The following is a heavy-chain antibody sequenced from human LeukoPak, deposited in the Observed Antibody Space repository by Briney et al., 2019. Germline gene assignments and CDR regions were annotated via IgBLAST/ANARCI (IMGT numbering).Heavy chain of an antibody. J-gene: IGHJ4*02. CDR3: ARTSIAARRADFDY. Sequence: ASVKLSCKTSGYTFTHYYIHWVRQAPGQGLEWMGWINSNSGGTSYTQKFQRRVTLTRDTPTRTAYMELNRLTSDDTAVYYCARTSIAARRADFDYWGQGTVVTVSS. CDR1: GYTFTHYY. V-gene: IGHV1-2*02. D-gene: IGHD6-6*01. CDR2: INSNSGGT.